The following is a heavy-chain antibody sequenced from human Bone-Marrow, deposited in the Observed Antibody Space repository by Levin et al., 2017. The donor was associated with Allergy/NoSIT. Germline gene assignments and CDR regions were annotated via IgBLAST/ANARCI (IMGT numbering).Heavy chain of an antibody. V-gene: IGHV3-30*18. J-gene: IGHJ4*02. CDR2: ISYDGSNK. CDR1: GFSFSNYG. Sequence: SGGSLRLSCAVSGFSFSNYGMHWVRQAPGKGLGWVAFISYDGSNKYYADSVKGRFTISRDNSKNTLYLEMNSLRAEDTAVYYCAKGLVAVAGMVYWGQGTLVTVSS. CDR3: AKGLVAVAGMVY. D-gene: IGHD6-19*01.